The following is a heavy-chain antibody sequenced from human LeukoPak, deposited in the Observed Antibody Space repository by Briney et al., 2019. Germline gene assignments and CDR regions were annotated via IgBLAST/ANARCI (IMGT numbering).Heavy chain of an antibody. CDR1: GFTFTRHG. Sequence: GGSLRLSCSASGFTFTRHGMHWVRQAPGKGLEWVAVIWYDGSDKYYTDSVKGRFTISRDNSKNTLYLQMNSLRVEDTAVYYCARDITSHYFDYCGQGTLVTVSS. CDR2: IWYDGSDK. V-gene: IGHV3-33*01. J-gene: IGHJ4*02. D-gene: IGHD1-14*01. CDR3: ARDITSHYFDY.